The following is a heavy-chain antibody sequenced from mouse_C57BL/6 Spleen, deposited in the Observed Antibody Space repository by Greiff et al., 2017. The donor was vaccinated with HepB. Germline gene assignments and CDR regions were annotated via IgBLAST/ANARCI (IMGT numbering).Heavy chain of an antibody. V-gene: IGHV1-61*01. D-gene: IGHD3-1*01. J-gene: IGHJ3*01. CDR1: GYTFTSYW. CDR2: IYPSDSET. Sequence: QVQLQQPGAELVRPGSSVKLSCKASGYTFTSYWMDWVKQRPGQGLEWIGNIYPSDSETHYNQKFKDKATLTVDKSSSTAYMQLSSLTSEDSAVYYCARSGGGDGFAYWGQGTLVTVSA. CDR3: ARSGGGDGFAY.